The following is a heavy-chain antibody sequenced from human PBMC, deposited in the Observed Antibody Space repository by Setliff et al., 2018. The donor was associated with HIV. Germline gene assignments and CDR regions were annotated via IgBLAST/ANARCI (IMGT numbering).Heavy chain of an antibody. CDR3: ARGPAWVGGSCHFDH. J-gene: IGHJ4*02. Sequence: ASVKVSCKASGYTFTSYDINWVRQATGQGPEWMGWMNPNSGNTGYAQKFQGRVTMTRNTSISTAYMELSSLRSEDTAVYYCARGPAWVGGSCHFDHWGLGTLVTVSS. D-gene: IGHD2-15*01. V-gene: IGHV1-8*02. CDR2: MNPNSGNT. CDR1: GYTFTSYD.